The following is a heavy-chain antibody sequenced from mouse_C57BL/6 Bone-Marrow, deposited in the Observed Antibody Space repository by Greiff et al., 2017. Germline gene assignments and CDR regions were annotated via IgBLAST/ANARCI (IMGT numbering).Heavy chain of an antibody. Sequence: QVQLQASGPELVKPGASVKLSCKASGYTFTRYDINWVKPRPGQGLEWLGWIYPRDGSTKYNEKFKGKATLTVDTSSSTAYMELHSLTSEDSAVYYCTTHNTTVMEYFDVWGTGTTVTVSS. CDR2: IYPRDGST. CDR3: TTHNTTVMEYFDV. D-gene: IGHD1-1*01. CDR1: GYTFTRYD. J-gene: IGHJ1*03. V-gene: IGHV1-85*01.